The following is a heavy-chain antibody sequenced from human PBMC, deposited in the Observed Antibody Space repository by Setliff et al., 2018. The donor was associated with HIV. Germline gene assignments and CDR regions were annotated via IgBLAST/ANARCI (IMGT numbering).Heavy chain of an antibody. CDR3: ARGSEYLSGNFDY. V-gene: IGHV4-39*01. J-gene: IGHJ4*02. CDR2: IYYSGST. CDR1: GGSISSSSHY. Sequence: SETLSLTCTVSGGSISSSSHYWGWIRQLPGKGLEWIGNIYYSGSTYYNPSLKSRVIIFLDTSKNQFSLKLSSVTAVDTAVYYCARGSEYLSGNFDYWGQGTLVTVSS. D-gene: IGHD2-2*01.